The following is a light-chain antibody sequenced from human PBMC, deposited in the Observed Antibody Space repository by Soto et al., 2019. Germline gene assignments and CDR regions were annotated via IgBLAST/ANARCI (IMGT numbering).Light chain of an antibody. CDR1: QGISTY. J-gene: IGKJ2*01. Sequence: IQLTQSPSSLSASVGDRVTITCRASQGISTYLAWYQEKPGKAPNLLIYDATTLQSGVRSRFSGSASGTDFTLTISSLQPEDFATFYCQQLHSYPYTFGQGTKLEIQ. V-gene: IGKV1-9*01. CDR3: QQLHSYPYT. CDR2: DAT.